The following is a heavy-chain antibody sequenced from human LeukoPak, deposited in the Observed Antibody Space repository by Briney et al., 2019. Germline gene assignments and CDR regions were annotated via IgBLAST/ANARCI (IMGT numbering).Heavy chain of an antibody. CDR2: IYYSGST. CDR1: GGSISSSSYY. J-gene: IGHJ4*02. CDR3: ARHSRIFGVIDY. Sequence: SETLSLTCTVSGGSISSSSYYWGWIRQPPGKGLEWIGSIYYSGSTYYNSSLKSRVTISVDTSKNQFSLKLSSVTAADTAVYYCARHSRIFGVIDYWGQGTLVTVSS. D-gene: IGHD3-3*02. V-gene: IGHV4-39*01.